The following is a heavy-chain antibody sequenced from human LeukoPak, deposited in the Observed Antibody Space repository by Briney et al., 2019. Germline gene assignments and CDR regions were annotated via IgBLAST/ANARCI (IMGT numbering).Heavy chain of an antibody. J-gene: IGHJ4*02. V-gene: IGHV4-30-2*01. CDR2: IYHSGST. CDR3: ARDSQAYDFWSGHDY. D-gene: IGHD3-3*01. CDR1: GGSISSGGYS. Sequence: SETLSLTCAVSGGSISSGGYSWSWIRQPPGKGLEWIGYIYHSGSTYYNPSLKSRVTISVDRSKNQFSLKLSSVTAADTAVYYCARDSQAYDFWSGHDYWGQGTLITVSS.